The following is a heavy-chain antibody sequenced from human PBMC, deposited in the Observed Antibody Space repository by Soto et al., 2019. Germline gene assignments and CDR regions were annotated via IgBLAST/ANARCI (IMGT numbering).Heavy chain of an antibody. V-gene: IGHV1-2*04. D-gene: IGHD3-9*01. CDR1: GYTFTGYY. J-gene: IGHJ4*02. CDR2: INPNSGGT. Sequence: ASVKVSCKASGYTFTGYYMHWVRQAPGQGLEWMGWINPNSGGTNYAQKFQGWVTMTRDTSISTAYMELSRLRSDDTAVYYCARAAGPDSLRYFDWLLYYFDYWGQGTLVTVSS. CDR3: ARAAGPDSLRYFDWLLYYFDY.